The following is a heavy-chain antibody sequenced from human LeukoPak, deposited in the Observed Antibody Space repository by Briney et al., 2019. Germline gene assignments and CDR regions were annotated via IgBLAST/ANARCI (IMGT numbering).Heavy chain of an antibody. V-gene: IGHV3-23*01. Sequence: GGSLRLSCAASGFTFSSYAMSWVRQAPGKGLEWVSAISGSGGSTYYADSVKGRFTISRDNSKNTLYLQMNSLRAEDTAVYYCAKGSRGYYGSGSYDWGQGPLVPVSS. CDR1: GFTFSSYA. CDR2: ISGSGGST. J-gene: IGHJ4*02. D-gene: IGHD3-10*01. CDR3: AKGSRGYYGSGSYD.